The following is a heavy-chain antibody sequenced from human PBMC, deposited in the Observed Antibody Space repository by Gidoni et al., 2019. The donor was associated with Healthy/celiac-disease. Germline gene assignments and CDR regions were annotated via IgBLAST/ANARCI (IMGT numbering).Heavy chain of an antibody. CDR2: INPSVGST. CDR1: GYTFTSYY. J-gene: IGHJ4*02. CDR3: ARDVFHIAVAGTPMNFDY. V-gene: IGHV1-46*01. D-gene: IGHD6-19*01. Sequence: QVQLVQSGAEVKKPGASVKVSCKASGYTFTSYYMHWVRQAPGQGLEWMGIINPSVGSTSYAQKFQGRVTMTRDTSMSTVYMELSSLRSEDTAVYYCARDVFHIAVAGTPMNFDYWGQGTLVTVSS.